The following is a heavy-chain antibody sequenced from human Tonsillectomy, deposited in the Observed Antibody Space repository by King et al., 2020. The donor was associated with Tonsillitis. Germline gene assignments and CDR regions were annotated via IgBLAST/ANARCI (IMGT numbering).Heavy chain of an antibody. CDR2: IWYDGSNK. V-gene: IGHV3-33*08. Sequence: VQLVESGGGVVQPGRSLRLSCAASGFTFSSYGMHWVRQAPGKGLEWVAAIWYDGSNKYSSDSVQGRVTISRDNSKNTLYLHMSSLRADDTAVDYCARENGLSSSWVYYFDYWGQGTLVTVSS. D-gene: IGHD6-13*01. J-gene: IGHJ4*02. CDR3: ARENGLSSSWVYYFDY. CDR1: GFTFSSYG.